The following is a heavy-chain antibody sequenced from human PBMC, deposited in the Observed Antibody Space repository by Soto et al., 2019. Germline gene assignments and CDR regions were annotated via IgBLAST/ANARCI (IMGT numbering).Heavy chain of an antibody. J-gene: IGHJ4*02. CDR3: AKVKHRGPIAVAGPLGS. D-gene: IGHD6-19*01. Sequence: QVHLVQSGAEVKKPGASVNVSCQASGSITNHHMHWVRQAPGQGLEWMGIFNPSGLSTTYAQKFQGRVTNTSDTTTRTVYMELSSLTSEDTAVYFCAKVKHRGPIAVAGPLGSWGQGTVVIVPS. CDR2: FNPSGLST. CDR1: GSITNHH. V-gene: IGHV1-46*01.